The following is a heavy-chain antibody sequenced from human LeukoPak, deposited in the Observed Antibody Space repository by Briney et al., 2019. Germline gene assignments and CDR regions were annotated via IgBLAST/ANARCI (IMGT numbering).Heavy chain of an antibody. D-gene: IGHD6-13*01. Sequence: GGSLRLSCAASGFTFSAYPMNWVRQAPRKGLEWVSYITGSSSAIYYADSVKGRFTISRDNAKNSLFLQMNSLRDEDTAVYYCTRDSRIAAADDYWGQGTLVTVSS. CDR2: ITGSSSAI. V-gene: IGHV3-48*02. J-gene: IGHJ4*02. CDR1: GFTFSAYP. CDR3: TRDSRIAAADDY.